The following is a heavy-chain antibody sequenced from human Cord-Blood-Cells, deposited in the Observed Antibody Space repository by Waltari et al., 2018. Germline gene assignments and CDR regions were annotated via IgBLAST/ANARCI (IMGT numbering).Heavy chain of an antibody. V-gene: IGHV3-74*01. CDR2: INSDGSST. J-gene: IGHJ4*02. D-gene: IGHD6-19*01. Sequence: EVQLVESGGGLVQPGGSLRLSCAASGSTFSSYWMHWVRQAPGKGLVWVSRINSDGSSTSYADSVKGRFTISRDNAKNTLYLQMNSLRAEDTAVYYCAREPGGGIAVAGFDYWGQGTLVTVSS. CDR3: AREPGGGIAVAGFDY. CDR1: GSTFSSYW.